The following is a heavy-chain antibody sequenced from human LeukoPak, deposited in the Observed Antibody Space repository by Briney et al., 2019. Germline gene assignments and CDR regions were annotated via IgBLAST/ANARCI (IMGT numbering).Heavy chain of an antibody. J-gene: IGHJ6*03. Sequence: SETLSLTCTVSGGSISNYYWSWIRQPAGKGLEWIGRIETSGNTNYKPSLKSRVTMSVDTSKNQFSLKLSSVTAADTAVYYCAREGYSYGPYYMDVWGKGTTVTVSS. CDR3: AREGYSYGPYYMDV. CDR2: IETSGNT. CDR1: GGSISNYY. V-gene: IGHV4-4*07. D-gene: IGHD5-18*01.